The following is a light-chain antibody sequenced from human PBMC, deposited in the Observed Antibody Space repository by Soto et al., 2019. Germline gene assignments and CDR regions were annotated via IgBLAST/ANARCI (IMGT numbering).Light chain of an antibody. CDR1: NTGTET. CDR2: YDS. CDR3: QVWDVNNHVL. V-gene: IGLV3-21*04. Sequence: SSELAQPPSVSVAPGQTAKITCGGNNTGTETVHWYQQKPGQAPVVVIYYDSGRPSGIPGRFSGSNSGNTATLTVGSVEAGDEADYYCQVWDVNNHVLFGGGTKLTVL. J-gene: IGLJ2*01.